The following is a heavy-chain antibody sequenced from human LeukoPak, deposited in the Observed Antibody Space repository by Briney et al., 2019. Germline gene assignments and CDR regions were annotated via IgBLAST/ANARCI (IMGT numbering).Heavy chain of an antibody. Sequence: GASVKVSCKVSGYTLTELSMHWVRQAPGKGLEWMGGFDPEDGETIYAQKFQGRVTMTRDTSTSTVYMELSSLRSEDTAVYYCARVGRQNWNEFDYWGQGTLVTVSS. V-gene: IGHV1-24*01. D-gene: IGHD1-1*01. CDR2: FDPEDGET. CDR3: ARVGRQNWNEFDY. J-gene: IGHJ4*02. CDR1: GYTLTELS.